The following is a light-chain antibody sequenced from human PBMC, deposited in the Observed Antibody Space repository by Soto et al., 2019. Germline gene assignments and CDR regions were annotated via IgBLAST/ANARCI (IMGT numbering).Light chain of an antibody. CDR1: SSNIGAGYD. V-gene: IGLV1-40*01. CDR2: GNS. J-gene: IGLJ3*02. Sequence: QSVLTQPPSVSGAPGQRVTIPCNGSSSNIGAGYDVHWYQQLPGTAPKLLIYGNSNRPSGVPDRFSGSKSGTSASLAITGLQAEDEADYYCQSYDSSLSGVVFGGGTKVTVL. CDR3: QSYDSSLSGVV.